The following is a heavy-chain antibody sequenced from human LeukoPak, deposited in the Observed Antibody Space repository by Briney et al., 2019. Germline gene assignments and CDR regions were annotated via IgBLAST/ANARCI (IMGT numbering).Heavy chain of an antibody. Sequence: GGSLRLSCAASGFTFSSYAMSWVRQAPGKGLEWVSATSGSGGSTYYVDSVKGRFTISRDNSKNTLYLQMNSLRAEDTAVYYCAKWGPHYDFWSGYFDYWGQGTLVTVSS. J-gene: IGHJ4*02. D-gene: IGHD3-3*01. CDR1: GFTFSSYA. CDR3: AKWGPHYDFWSGYFDY. V-gene: IGHV3-23*01. CDR2: TSGSGGST.